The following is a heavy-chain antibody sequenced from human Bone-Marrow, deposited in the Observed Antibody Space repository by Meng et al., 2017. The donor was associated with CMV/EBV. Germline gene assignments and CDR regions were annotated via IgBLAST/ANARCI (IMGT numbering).Heavy chain of an antibody. V-gene: IGHV1-69*06. Sequence: GAEVKKPGSSVKVSCKASGGTFSSYAISWVRQASGQGLEWMGGIIPIFGTANYAQKFQGRVTITADKSTSTAYMELSSLRSEDTAVYYCAREDSSGYSYYFDYWGQGTLVTVSS. CDR2: IIPIFGTA. J-gene: IGHJ4*02. CDR3: AREDSSGYSYYFDY. D-gene: IGHD3-22*01. CDR1: GGTFSSYA.